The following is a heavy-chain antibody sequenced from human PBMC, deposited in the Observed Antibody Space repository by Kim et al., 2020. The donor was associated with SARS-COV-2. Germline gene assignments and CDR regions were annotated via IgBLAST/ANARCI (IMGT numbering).Heavy chain of an antibody. CDR2: IIPIFGTA. V-gene: IGHV1-69*13. CDR3: ATPRSSGWEADAFDI. J-gene: IGHJ3*02. CDR1: GGTFSSYA. D-gene: IGHD6-19*01. Sequence: SVKVSCKASGGTFSSYAISWVRQAPGQGLEWMGGIIPIFGTANYAQKFQGRVTITADESTSTAYMELSSLRSEDTAVYYCATPRSSGWEADAFDIWGQGTMVTVSS.